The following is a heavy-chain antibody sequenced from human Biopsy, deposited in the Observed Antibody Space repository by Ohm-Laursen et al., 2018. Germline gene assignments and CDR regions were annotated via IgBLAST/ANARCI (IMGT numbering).Heavy chain of an antibody. CDR2: ITDSGGST. CDR3: AKDLHNYGMDV. Sequence: SLRLSCSATGFTFSSYGMSWVRQAPGKGLEWVSAITDSGGSTFYADSVKGRFTISRDNAKNTLHLQMNSLRADDTAIYYCAKDLHNYGMDVWGQGTTVTVSS. J-gene: IGHJ6*02. CDR1: GFTFSSYG. V-gene: IGHV3-23*01.